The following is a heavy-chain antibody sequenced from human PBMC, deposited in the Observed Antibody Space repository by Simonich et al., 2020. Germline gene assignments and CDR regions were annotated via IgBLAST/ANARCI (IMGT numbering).Heavy chain of an antibody. D-gene: IGHD5-12*01. CDR1: GYTFTSYA. V-gene: IGHV7-4-1*02. CDR2: INTNTGNP. CDR3: ARGVATFDY. J-gene: IGHJ4*02. Sequence: QVQLVQSGAELRKPGASVKVSCKASGYTFTSYAMNWGRHAPGQGLEGMGWINTNTGNPTYAQGFTGRFVFSLDTDVSRVYLQISSLKAEDTAVYYCARGVATFDYWGQGTLVTVSS.